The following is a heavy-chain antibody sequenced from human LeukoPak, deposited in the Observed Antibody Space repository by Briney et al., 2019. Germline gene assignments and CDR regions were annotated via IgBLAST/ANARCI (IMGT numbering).Heavy chain of an antibody. Sequence: PGGSLRLSCAASGFTFSSYAMHWVRQAPGKGLEWVAVISYDGSNKYYADSVKGRFTISRDNSKNTLYLQMNSLRAEDTAVYYCAREGDGGNGYFDYWGQGTLVTVSS. CDR3: AREGDGGNGYFDY. J-gene: IGHJ4*02. D-gene: IGHD4-23*01. CDR1: GFTFSSYA. V-gene: IGHV3-30-3*01. CDR2: ISYDGSNK.